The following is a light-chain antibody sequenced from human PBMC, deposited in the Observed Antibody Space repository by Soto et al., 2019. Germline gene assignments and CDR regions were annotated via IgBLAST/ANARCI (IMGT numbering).Light chain of an antibody. J-gene: IGLJ2*01. CDR1: NSNIGSNS. CDR3: GTRDSSLDAGV. CDR2: DND. Sequence: QSVLTQPPSVSAAPGQKVTISCSGSNSNIGSNSVSWYQQLPGTAPKLLIYDNDKRPSEIPDRFSGSRSGTSATLGIAGLQTGDEADYYCGTRDSSLDAGVFGGGTKLTVL. V-gene: IGLV1-51*01.